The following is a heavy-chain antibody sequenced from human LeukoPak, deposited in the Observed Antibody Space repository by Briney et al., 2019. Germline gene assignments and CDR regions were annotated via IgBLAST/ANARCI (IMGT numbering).Heavy chain of an antibody. CDR2: IYYSGST. D-gene: IGHD6-19*01. V-gene: IGHV4-39*01. Sequence: SETLSLTCTVSGDSISTSSYYWGWIRRPPGKGLEWIGSIYYSGSTYYNPSLKSRATISVDTSKIQISPKVSSVTAADTAVYYCARHHYSSGRNYYYYYMDVWGRGTTVTVSS. CDR3: ARHHYSSGRNYYYYYMDV. CDR1: GDSISTSSYY. J-gene: IGHJ6*03.